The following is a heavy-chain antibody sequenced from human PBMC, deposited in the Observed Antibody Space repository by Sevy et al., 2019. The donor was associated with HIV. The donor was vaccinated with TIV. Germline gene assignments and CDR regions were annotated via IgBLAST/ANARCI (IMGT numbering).Heavy chain of an antibody. CDR3: ARDYNSGWRKFNLFDP. CDR2: ISSTSSYI. D-gene: IGHD6-19*01. J-gene: IGHJ5*02. Sequence: GGSLRLSCAASGFTFSTYSMNWVRQAPGKGLEWVSSISSTSSYIDYAYSVKGRFTISRDNAKNSLYPQMNNLRAEDTAVYYCARDYNSGWRKFNLFDPWGQGTLVTVSS. CDR1: GFTFSTYS. V-gene: IGHV3-21*01.